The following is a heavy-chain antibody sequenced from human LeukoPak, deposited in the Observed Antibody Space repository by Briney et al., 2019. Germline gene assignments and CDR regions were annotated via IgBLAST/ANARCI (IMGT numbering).Heavy chain of an antibody. CDR2: ISGSGGVT. J-gene: IGHJ3*01. Sequence: GGSLRLSCAASGFTFSSSAMSWDRQAPGKGLEWVSAISGSGGVTYYRDSVKGRFTVSRDNSKNTLYLQMNSLRAEDTALYYCAKNGSGTSRAFDVWGQGTMVTVSS. CDR1: GFTFSSSA. D-gene: IGHD3-10*01. V-gene: IGHV3-23*01. CDR3: AKNGSGTSRAFDV.